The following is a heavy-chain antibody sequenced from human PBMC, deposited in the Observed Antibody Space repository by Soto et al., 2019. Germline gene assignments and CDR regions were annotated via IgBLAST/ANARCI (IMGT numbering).Heavy chain of an antibody. CDR2: ISYDGSNK. Sequence: PGGSLRLSCAASGFTFSSYAMHWVRQAPGKGLEWVAVISYDGSNKYYADSVKGRFTISRDNSKNTLYLQMNSLRAEDTAVYYCARDSGPYYDFWSGYYRMPTNWFDPWGQGTLVTVSS. CDR1: GFTFSSYA. D-gene: IGHD3-3*01. J-gene: IGHJ5*02. V-gene: IGHV3-30-3*01. CDR3: ARDSGPYYDFWSGYYRMPTNWFDP.